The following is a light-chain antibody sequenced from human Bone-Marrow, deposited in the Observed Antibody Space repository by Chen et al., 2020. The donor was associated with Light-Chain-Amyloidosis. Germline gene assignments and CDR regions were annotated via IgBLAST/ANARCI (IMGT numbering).Light chain of an antibody. CDR1: NIGSTS. Sequence: SYVLTQPSSLSASPVQSATLACGGNNIGSTSVHWYQQAPGQAPLLVVYDDSDRPSGIPERLSGSNSGNTATLTISRVEAGDEADYYCQVWDRSSDRPVFGGGTKLTVL. J-gene: IGLJ3*02. CDR2: DDS. CDR3: QVWDRSSDRPV. V-gene: IGLV3-21*02.